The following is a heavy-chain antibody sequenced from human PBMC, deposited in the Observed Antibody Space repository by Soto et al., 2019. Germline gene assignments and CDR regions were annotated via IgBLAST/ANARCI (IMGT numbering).Heavy chain of an antibody. J-gene: IGHJ3*02. CDR3: ARDRSGTDAFDI. CDR2: IKPSGGST. D-gene: IGHD1-1*01. CDR1: GYTFTSYY. V-gene: IGHV1-46*03. Sequence: QVQLVQSGAEVKKPGASVKASCNASGYTFTSYYMHWVRQAPGQGLEWMGIIKPSGGSTSYAQKVQCGVTMTRDTSTGRVYVELSSLRSEDTAVEYCARDRSGTDAFDIWGHGTMVAVSS.